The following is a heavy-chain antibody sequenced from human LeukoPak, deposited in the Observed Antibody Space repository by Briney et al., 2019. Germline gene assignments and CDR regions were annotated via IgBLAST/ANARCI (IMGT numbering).Heavy chain of an antibody. J-gene: IGHJ5*02. Sequence: ASVKVSCKASGYTFTSYGISWVRQAPGQGLEWMGWISGFNGYTHYAHNLQGRVTMTTVTSTSTAYMELRSLRSDDTAVYYCARDEARYSSGYYPNWFDPWGQGTLVTVSS. CDR1: GYTFTSYG. CDR3: ARDEARYSSGYYPNWFDP. CDR2: ISGFNGYT. V-gene: IGHV1-18*01. D-gene: IGHD3-22*01.